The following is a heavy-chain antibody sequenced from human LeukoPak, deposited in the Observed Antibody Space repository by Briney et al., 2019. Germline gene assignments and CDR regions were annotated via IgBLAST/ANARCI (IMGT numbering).Heavy chain of an antibody. V-gene: IGHV3-23*01. CDR2: ISGSGGRT. D-gene: IGHD6-13*01. J-gene: IGHJ4*02. CDR1: GLTFSSYA. CDR3: AKEIDSSSWYYFDY. Sequence: GGSLRLSCAASGLTFSSYAMNWVRQAPGKGLEWVSGISGSGGRTYYADSVKGRFTISRDNSKNTLYLQMNSLRAEDTAVYYCAKEIDSSSWYYFDYWGQGTLVTVSS.